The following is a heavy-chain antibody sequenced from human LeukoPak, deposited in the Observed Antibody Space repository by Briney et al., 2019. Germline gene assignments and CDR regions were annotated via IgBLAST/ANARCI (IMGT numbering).Heavy chain of an antibody. CDR3: ARAAAVSAIPSD. Sequence: GGSLRLSCVASGFTFSSYSMNWVRQAPGKGLEWVSSISSSSSYIYYADSVKGRFTISRDNAKNTLYLQMNSLRAEDTGVYYCARAAAVSAIPSDWGQGTLVIISS. CDR1: GFTFSSYS. D-gene: IGHD2-15*01. V-gene: IGHV3-21*01. CDR2: ISSSSSYI. J-gene: IGHJ4*02.